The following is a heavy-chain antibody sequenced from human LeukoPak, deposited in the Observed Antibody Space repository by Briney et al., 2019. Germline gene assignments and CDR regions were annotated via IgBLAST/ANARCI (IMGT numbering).Heavy chain of an antibody. D-gene: IGHD2-2*01. CDR3: AKDREYCSSTSCYADYYFDY. Sequence: PGGSLRLSCAASGFTFSSYGMHWVRQAPGKGLEWVAFIRYDGSNKYYADSVKGRFTISRDSSKNTLYLQMNSLRAEDTAVYYCAKDREYCSSTSCYADYYFDYWGQGTLVTVSS. CDR2: IRYDGSNK. J-gene: IGHJ4*02. CDR1: GFTFSSYG. V-gene: IGHV3-30*02.